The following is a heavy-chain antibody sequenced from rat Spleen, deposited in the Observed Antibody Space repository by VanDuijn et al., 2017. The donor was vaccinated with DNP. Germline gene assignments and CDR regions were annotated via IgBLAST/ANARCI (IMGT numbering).Heavy chain of an antibody. D-gene: IGHD1-1*01. CDR1: GFSLTSYG. CDR2: VWGHGNT. CDR3: TRDTGFDYVMDA. J-gene: IGHJ4*01. Sequence: QVQLKESGPGLVQPSQTLSLTCTVAGFSLTSYGVIWVRQSPGKGLEWMGIVWGHGNTDYNSALKSRLSISRDTSKNQVFLKMNSLQTDDTGTYYCTRDTGFDYVMDAWGQGASVTVSS. V-gene: IGHV2-13*01.